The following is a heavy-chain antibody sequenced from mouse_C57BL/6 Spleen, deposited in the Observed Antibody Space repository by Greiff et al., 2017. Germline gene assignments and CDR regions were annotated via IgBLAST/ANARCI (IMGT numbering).Heavy chain of an antibody. D-gene: IGHD2-1*01. CDR3: ARGYYVNYGYYAMDY. Sequence: VQLKQPWAELVKPGASVTLSCKASGYTFTSYWMQWVKQRPGQGLAWIGEIDPSDSYTNYNQQFKGKATLTVDPSSSTAYMQLSSLTSEDSAVYYCARGYYVNYGYYAMDYWGQGTSVTVSS. J-gene: IGHJ4*01. CDR2: IDPSDSYT. V-gene: IGHV1-50*01. CDR1: GYTFTSYW.